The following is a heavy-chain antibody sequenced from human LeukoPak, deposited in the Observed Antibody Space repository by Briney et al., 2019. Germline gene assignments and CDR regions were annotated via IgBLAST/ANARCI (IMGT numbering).Heavy chain of an antibody. CDR3: ARDRTGSSGWYGFDY. CDR1: GFTFSSYE. CDR2: ISSSGSTI. D-gene: IGHD6-19*01. Sequence: GGSLRLSCAASGFTFSSYEMNWVRQAPGKGLEWVSYISSSGSTIYYADSVKGRFTISRDNAKNSLYLQMNSPRAEDTAVYYCARDRTGSSGWYGFDYWGQGTLVTVSS. J-gene: IGHJ4*02. V-gene: IGHV3-48*03.